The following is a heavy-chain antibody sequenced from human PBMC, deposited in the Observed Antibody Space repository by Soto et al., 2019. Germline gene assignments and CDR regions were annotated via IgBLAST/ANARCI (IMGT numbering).Heavy chain of an antibody. Sequence: SETLSLTCTVSGGSISTSGGYYWSWIRQHPGKGLEWIGYIYYSGSTYYTPSLKSRITISVDTSKNQFSLKLSSVTAADTAVYYCARSRYYDSSGYYFDYWGQGTLVTVSS. D-gene: IGHD3-22*01. V-gene: IGHV4-31*03. CDR3: ARSRYYDSSGYYFDY. CDR2: IYYSGST. J-gene: IGHJ4*02. CDR1: GGSISTSGGYY.